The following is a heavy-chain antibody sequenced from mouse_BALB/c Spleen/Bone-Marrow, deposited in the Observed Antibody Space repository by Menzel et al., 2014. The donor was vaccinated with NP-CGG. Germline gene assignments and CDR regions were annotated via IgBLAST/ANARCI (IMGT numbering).Heavy chain of an antibody. CDR2: IDPANGNT. V-gene: IGHV14-3*02. J-gene: IGHJ2*01. Sequence: VQLQQSGAELVKPGASVKLSCTASGFNIKDTYMHWVKQRPEQGLEWIGRIDPANGNTQYDPKFQDKATITADTSSNTAYPQLSSLTSEDTAVYYCAPLTGTFDYWGQGTTLTVSS. D-gene: IGHD4-1*01. CDR1: GFNIKDTY. CDR3: APLTGTFDY.